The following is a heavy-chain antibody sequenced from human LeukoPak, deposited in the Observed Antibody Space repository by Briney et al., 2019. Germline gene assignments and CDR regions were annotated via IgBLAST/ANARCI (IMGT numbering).Heavy chain of an antibody. D-gene: IGHD3-22*01. V-gene: IGHV5-51*01. Sequence: GESLKISCKGSGYSFTNYWIAWVRQMPGKGLELIVIIYPCDSDTKYSPSFQGQVTTAADKSINTAYQQWSSLTASDTAMYYCARLTDYYDSSGYYRNYNWFDPWGQGNLVTVSS. CDR2: IYPCDSDT. CDR3: ARLTDYYDSSGYYRNYNWFDP. CDR1: GYSFTNYW. J-gene: IGHJ5*02.